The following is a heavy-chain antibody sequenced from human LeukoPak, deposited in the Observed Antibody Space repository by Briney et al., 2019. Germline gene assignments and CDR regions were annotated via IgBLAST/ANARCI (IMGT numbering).Heavy chain of an antibody. V-gene: IGHV1-69*13. CDR3: ATDPYGYRYFQH. J-gene: IGHJ1*01. CDR2: IIPIFGTA. CDR1: GGTFSSYA. Sequence: SVKVSCKASGGTFSSYAISWVRQAPGQGLEWMGGIIPIFGTANYAQKFQGRVTITADESTSTAYMELSSLRSEDTAVYYCATDPYGYRYFQHWGQGTLVTVSS. D-gene: IGHD4-17*01.